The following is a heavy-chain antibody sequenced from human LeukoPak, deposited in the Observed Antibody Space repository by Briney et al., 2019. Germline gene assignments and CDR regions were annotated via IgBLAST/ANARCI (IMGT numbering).Heavy chain of an antibody. V-gene: IGHV4-61*02. CDR3: ARDYYYDSSGYGDY. CDR2: VYTSGRT. CDR1: GGAIASVNHH. Sequence: PSETLSLTCTVSGGAIASVNHHWNWIRQPAGKGLEWVGRVYTSGRTNFNPSLKSRVTISIDTSKNRFSLKMSSVTAADTAVYYCARDYYYDSSGYGDYWGQGTLVTVSS. D-gene: IGHD3-22*01. J-gene: IGHJ4*02.